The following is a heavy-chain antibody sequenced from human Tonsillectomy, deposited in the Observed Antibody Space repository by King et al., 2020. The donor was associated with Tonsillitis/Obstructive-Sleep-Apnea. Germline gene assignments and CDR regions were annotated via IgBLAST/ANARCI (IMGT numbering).Heavy chain of an antibody. V-gene: IGHV3-30*04. CDR1: GFTFSSYA. J-gene: IGHJ6*03. CDR2: ISYDGSNK. CDR3: ARGYLSWNDTVYYSYMDV. Sequence: VQLVESGGGVVQPGRSLRLSCAASGFTFSSYAMHWVRQAPGKGLEWVAVISYDGSNKYYADSVKGRFTISRDNSKNTLYLQMNSLRAEDTAVYYCARGYLSWNDTVYYSYMDVWGKGTTVTVSS. D-gene: IGHD1-1*01.